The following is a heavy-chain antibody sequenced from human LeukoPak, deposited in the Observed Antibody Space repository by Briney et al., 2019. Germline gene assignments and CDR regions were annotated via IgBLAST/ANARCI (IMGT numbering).Heavy chain of an antibody. CDR2: ISSSSSYI. D-gene: IGHD6-13*01. CDR1: GFTFSSYS. J-gene: IGHJ4*02. CDR3: ARGAIAAAGTSY. V-gene: IGHV3-21*01. Sequence: PGGSLRLSCAASGFTFSSYSMNWVRQAPGKGLDWVSSISSSSSYIYYADSVKDRFTISRDNAKNSLYLQMNSLRAEDTAVYYCARGAIAAAGTSYWGQGTLVTVSS.